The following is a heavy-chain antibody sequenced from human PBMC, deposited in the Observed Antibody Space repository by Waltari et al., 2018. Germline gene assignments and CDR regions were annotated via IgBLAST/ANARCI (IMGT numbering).Heavy chain of an antibody. D-gene: IGHD2-21*01. V-gene: IGHV3-30-3*01. CDR3: ARPVVGDAFDI. CDR2: ISYNGSNK. CDR1: GFTFSSYA. Sequence: QVQLVESGGGVVQPGRSLRLSCAASGFTFSSYAMHWVRQAPGKGLEWVAVISYNGSNKDYADSVKGRFTIARDNSKNTLYLQMNSLRAEDTAVYYCARPVVGDAFDIWGQGSMVTVSS. J-gene: IGHJ3*02.